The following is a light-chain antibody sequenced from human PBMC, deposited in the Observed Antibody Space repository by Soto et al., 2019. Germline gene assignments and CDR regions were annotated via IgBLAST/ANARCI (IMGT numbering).Light chain of an antibody. V-gene: IGLV1-44*01. CDR1: SSNIGTNA. CDR3: AAWDDSLNGYV. J-gene: IGLJ1*01. Sequence: QSVLTQPPSASGTPGQNVTVSCSGGSSNIGTNAVDWYQQLPGTAPKLLIYNNNQRPSGVPDRFSGSKSGTSASLAISGLQSEDEADYYCAAWDDSLNGYVFGTGTKVTVL. CDR2: NNN.